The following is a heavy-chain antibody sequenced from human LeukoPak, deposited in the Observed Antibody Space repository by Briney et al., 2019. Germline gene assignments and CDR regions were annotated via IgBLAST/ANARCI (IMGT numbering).Heavy chain of an antibody. Sequence: SETLSLTCTVSGGSISSYYWSWIRQPPGKGLEWIGYIYYSGSTNYNPSLKSRVTISVDTSKNQSSLKLSSVTAADTAVYYCARATVTGDWYFDLWGRGTLVTVSS. CDR1: GGSISSYY. V-gene: IGHV4-59*01. D-gene: IGHD4-17*01. J-gene: IGHJ2*01. CDR3: ARATVTGDWYFDL. CDR2: IYYSGST.